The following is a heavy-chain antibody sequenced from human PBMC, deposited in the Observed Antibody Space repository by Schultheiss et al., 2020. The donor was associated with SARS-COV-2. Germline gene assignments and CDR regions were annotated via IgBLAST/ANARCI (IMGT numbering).Heavy chain of an antibody. Sequence: SETLSLTCTVSGGSISSYYWSWIRQPPGKGLEWIGYIYTSGSTNYNPSLKSRVTISVDTSKNQFSLKLSSVTAADTAVYYCAREGQVVGATVPYWGQGTLVTVSS. D-gene: IGHD1-26*01. V-gene: IGHV4-4*08. CDR2: IYTSGST. CDR3: AREGQVVGATVPY. J-gene: IGHJ4*02. CDR1: GGSISSYY.